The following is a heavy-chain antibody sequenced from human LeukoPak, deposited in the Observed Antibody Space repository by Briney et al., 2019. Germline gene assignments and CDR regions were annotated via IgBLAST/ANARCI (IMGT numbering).Heavy chain of an antibody. V-gene: IGHV4-39*01. D-gene: IGHD6-19*01. CDR3: VRRNESSGWYDDAFDI. CDR1: GGSVRSSSYY. CDR2: SHNSGST. J-gene: IGHJ3*02. Sequence: PSETLSLTCTVSGGSVRSSSYYWGWMRQPPGKGLEWIGSSHNSGSTYYNPSLKSRVTISIQTSKNQFSLKLTSVTAADTAVFYCVRRNESSGWYDDAFDIWGRGTLVTVSS.